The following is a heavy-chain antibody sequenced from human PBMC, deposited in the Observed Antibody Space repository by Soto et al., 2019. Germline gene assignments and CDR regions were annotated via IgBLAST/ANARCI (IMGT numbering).Heavy chain of an antibody. Sequence: EVQLLESGGGLVQPGGSPRLSCAASRFTFSSFAMSWVRQAPGKGLEWVSAISGNGGSTYYADSVKGRFTISRDNSKNTLFLQMNSLRAEDTAIYYCAKENLGAPYFDSWGRGTLVSVSS. V-gene: IGHV3-23*01. D-gene: IGHD1-26*01. CDR1: RFTFSSFA. J-gene: IGHJ4*02. CDR3: AKENLGAPYFDS. CDR2: ISGNGGST.